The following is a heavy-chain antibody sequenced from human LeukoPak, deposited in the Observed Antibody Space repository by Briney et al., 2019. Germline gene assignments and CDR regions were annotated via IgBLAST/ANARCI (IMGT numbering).Heavy chain of an antibody. Sequence: PSETLSLTCTVSGGSVSSGSYYWSWIRQPPGKGLEWIGYIYYSGSTNYNPSLKSRVTISVAPSKNQFSLKLSSVTAADTAVYYCAREGYSSGWYSGSNWFDPWGQGTLVTVSS. V-gene: IGHV4-61*01. CDR2: IYYSGST. CDR3: AREGYSSGWYSGSNWFDP. D-gene: IGHD6-19*01. J-gene: IGHJ5*02. CDR1: GGSVSSGSYY.